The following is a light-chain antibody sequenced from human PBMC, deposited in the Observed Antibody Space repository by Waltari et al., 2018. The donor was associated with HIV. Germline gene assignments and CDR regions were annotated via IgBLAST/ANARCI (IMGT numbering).Light chain of an antibody. CDR2: DDN. V-gene: IGLV3-21*02. J-gene: IGLJ2*01. CDR3: QVWDRSYKEAV. CDR1: NIRTYS. Sequence: SYVLTQAPSVSVSPGQTSTMSSGNIRTYSVQWYRQKPGRAPVLVVSDDNERFSGTPARMSGANSGSRATLTISNVEAGDEAVYYCQVWDRSYKEAVFGGGT.